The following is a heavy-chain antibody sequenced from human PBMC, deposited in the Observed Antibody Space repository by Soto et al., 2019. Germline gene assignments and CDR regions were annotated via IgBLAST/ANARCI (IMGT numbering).Heavy chain of an antibody. CDR1: GYTFTSYG. J-gene: IGHJ5*02. V-gene: IGHV1-18*01. CDR3: ATSMNEYSSSGPPHPTDNWFDP. Sequence: ASVKVSCKASGYTFTSYGISWVRQAPGQGLEWMGWISAYNGNTNYAQKLQGRVTMTTDTSTSTAYMELRSLRSDDTAVYYCATSMNEYSSSGPPHPTDNWFDPWGQGTLVTVSS. D-gene: IGHD6-6*01. CDR2: ISAYNGNT.